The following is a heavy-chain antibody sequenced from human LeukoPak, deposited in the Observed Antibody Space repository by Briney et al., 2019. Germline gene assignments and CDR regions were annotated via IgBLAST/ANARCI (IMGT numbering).Heavy chain of an antibody. CDR2: IWYDGSNK. D-gene: IGHD3-22*01. V-gene: IGHV3-33*06. Sequence: PGGSLRLSCAASGFTFSSYGMHWVRQAPGKGLEWVAVIWYDGSNKYYADSVKGRFTISRDNSKNTLYLQMNSLRAEDTAVYYCAKVYYNSSNYALDYWGQGTLVTVSS. CDR1: GFTFSSYG. J-gene: IGHJ4*02. CDR3: AKVYYNSSNYALDY.